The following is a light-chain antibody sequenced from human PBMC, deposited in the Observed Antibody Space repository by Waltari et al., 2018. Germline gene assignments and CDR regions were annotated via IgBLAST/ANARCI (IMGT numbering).Light chain of an antibody. CDR3: SSYTASPPHVV. CDR2: DVF. V-gene: IGLV2-14*03. Sequence: QSALTQPASVSGSPGQSISISCTGISSDVGGFNFVSWYQQHPGNAPKLMLYDVFNRPSGVSSRVSGSHSDNAASLAISALQAEDEAVYYCSSYTASPPHVVFGGGTKVTVL. CDR1: SSDVGGFNF. J-gene: IGLJ2*01.